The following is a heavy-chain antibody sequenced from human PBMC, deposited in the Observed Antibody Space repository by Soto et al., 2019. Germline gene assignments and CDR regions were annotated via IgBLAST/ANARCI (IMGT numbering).Heavy chain of an antibody. D-gene: IGHD5-12*01. CDR1: RFTFRSYA. V-gene: IGHV3-23*01. Sequence: EVQLLESGGGLVQPGGPLRLSCVASRFTFRSYAMSWVRQAPGKGLEWVSGINPSGGSTFYADSVRGRFTISRDNAKNTLYLQMNSLRVEDTAKYYCVKEWTPRRAFDYWGQGTPVTVSS. J-gene: IGHJ4*02. CDR3: VKEWTPRRAFDY. CDR2: INPSGGST.